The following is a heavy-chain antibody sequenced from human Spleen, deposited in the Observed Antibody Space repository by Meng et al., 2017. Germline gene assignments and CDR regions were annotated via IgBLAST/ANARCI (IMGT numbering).Heavy chain of an antibody. V-gene: IGHV1-2*06. D-gene: IGHD6-13*01. CDR1: GYTFTGYF. CDR2: INPNSGDA. Sequence: ASVKVSCKTSGYTFTGYFMHWVRQAPGQGLEWMGRINPNSGDAKYAQKFQGRVTMTRDTSIDTAYLELSGLRSDDTAMYYCVRDEDISAAGKLFGDYWGQGTLVTVSS. J-gene: IGHJ4*02. CDR3: VRDEDISAAGKLFGDY.